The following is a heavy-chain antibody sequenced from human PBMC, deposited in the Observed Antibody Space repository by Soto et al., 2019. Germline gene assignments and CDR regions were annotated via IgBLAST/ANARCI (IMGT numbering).Heavy chain of an antibody. D-gene: IGHD6-13*01. J-gene: IGHJ4*02. CDR3: ARDHRPAADTFDY. V-gene: IGHV3-7*01. CDR2: IKQDGSEK. Sequence: EVQLVESGGGLVQPGGSLRLSCAASGFTFSSYWMSWVRQAPGKGLEWVANIKQDGSEKYYVDSVKGRFTISRDNAKNSLYLQMNSLRAEDTAVYYCARDHRPAADTFDYWGQGTLVTVSS. CDR1: GFTFSSYW.